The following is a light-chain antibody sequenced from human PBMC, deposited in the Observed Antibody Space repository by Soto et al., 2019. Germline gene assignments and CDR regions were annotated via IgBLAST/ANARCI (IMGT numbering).Light chain of an antibody. V-gene: IGLV2-8*01. CDR2: EVS. J-gene: IGLJ2*01. CDR3: TSYAGSNIPVV. CDR1: SSDVGGYNF. Sequence: QSALTQPPSASGSPGQSVTISCTGTSSDVGGYNFVSWYQQHPGKAPKLMIYEVSKQPSGVPDRFSGSKSGNTASLTVSGLQADDEADYYCTSYAGSNIPVVFGGGTKLTVL.